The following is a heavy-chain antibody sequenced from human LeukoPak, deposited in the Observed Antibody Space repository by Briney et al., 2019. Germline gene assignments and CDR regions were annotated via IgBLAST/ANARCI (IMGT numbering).Heavy chain of an antibody. Sequence: PSQTLSLTCAVSGGSISSGGYYWSWIRQHPGKGLEWIGYIYYSGSTYYNPSLKSRVTISVDTSKNQLSLKLNSVTAADTAVYYCARHHYDSTHDAFDIWGQGTMVTVSS. CDR3: ARHHYDSTHDAFDI. V-gene: IGHV4-31*11. CDR1: GGSISSGGYY. CDR2: IYYSGST. J-gene: IGHJ3*02. D-gene: IGHD3-22*01.